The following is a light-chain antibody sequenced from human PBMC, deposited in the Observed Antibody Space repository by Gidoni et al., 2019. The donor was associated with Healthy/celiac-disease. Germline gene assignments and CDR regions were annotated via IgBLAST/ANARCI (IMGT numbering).Light chain of an antibody. Sequence: QSALTQPASVSGSPGQSITISCTGTSSDVGGYNYVSWYQQHPGKAPKLMIYEVSNRPSGVSNRFSGSKSGNTAALTISGLQAEEEADYYCSSYTSSSTRPVVFGGGTKLTVL. CDR2: EVS. CDR1: SSDVGGYNY. V-gene: IGLV2-14*01. J-gene: IGLJ2*01. CDR3: SSYTSSSTRPVV.